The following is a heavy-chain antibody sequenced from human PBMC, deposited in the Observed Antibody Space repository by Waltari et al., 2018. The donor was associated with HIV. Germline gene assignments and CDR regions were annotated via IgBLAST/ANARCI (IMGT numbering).Heavy chain of an antibody. CDR1: NGSIRNYY. D-gene: IGHD5-18*01. J-gene: IGHJ5*02. Sequence: QVQLQESGPGLVKPSETLSLTCTVSNGSIRNYYCSWIRQPPRGGLEWIAYIYNNGGTNYNPSLKIRLTISLDTSKKQFYLKLTSVTAADTAGYYCAREERHSYGCGWFDPWGQGTLVTVSS. V-gene: IGHV4-59*01. CDR3: AREERHSYGCGWFDP. CDR2: IYNNGGT.